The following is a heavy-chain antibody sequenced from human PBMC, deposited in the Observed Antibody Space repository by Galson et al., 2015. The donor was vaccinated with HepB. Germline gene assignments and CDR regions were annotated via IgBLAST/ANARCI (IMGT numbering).Heavy chain of an antibody. Sequence: SLRLSCAASGFTFNMFWMSWVRQAPGKGLEWVANTNQDGSEEYYVDSVKGRFTISRDNAKNSLYLKMNSLRAEDTAVYYCARDLWFGEFTDFWGQGVLVTVSS. CDR1: GFTFNMFW. V-gene: IGHV3-7*03. CDR2: TNQDGSEE. CDR3: ARDLWFGEFTDF. D-gene: IGHD3-10*01. J-gene: IGHJ4*02.